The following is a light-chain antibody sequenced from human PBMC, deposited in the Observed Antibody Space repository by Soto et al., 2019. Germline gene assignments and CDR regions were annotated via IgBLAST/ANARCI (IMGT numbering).Light chain of an antibody. CDR1: SSDVGGYDY. CDR2: DVS. J-gene: IGLJ2*01. CDR3: SSYSSSSTL. V-gene: IGLV2-14*01. Sequence: QSALTQPASVSGSSGQSITISCTGSSSDVGGYDYVSWYQQHPGKAPKLMIYDVSNRPSGVSNRFSGSKSANTASLTISGLQAEDEADYYCSSYSSSSTLFGGGTKLTVL.